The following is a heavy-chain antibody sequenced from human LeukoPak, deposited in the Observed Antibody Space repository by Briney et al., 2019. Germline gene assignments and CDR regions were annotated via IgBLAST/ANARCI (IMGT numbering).Heavy chain of an antibody. V-gene: IGHV3-49*04. D-gene: IGHD2-15*01. CDR1: GFTFGDYA. CDR2: IRSKAYGGTT. Sequence: GRSLRLSCTASGFTFGDYAMSWVRQAPGKGLEWVGFIRSKAYGGTTEYAASVEGRFTISRDDSKSIAYLQMNSLKTEDTAVYYCTREISDGYCSGGSCYGGTDYWGQGTLVTVSS. CDR3: TREISDGYCSGGSCYGGTDY. J-gene: IGHJ4*02.